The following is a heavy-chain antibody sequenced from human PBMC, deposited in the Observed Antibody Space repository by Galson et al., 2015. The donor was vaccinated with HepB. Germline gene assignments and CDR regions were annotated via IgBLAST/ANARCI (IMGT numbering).Heavy chain of an antibody. D-gene: IGHD2-8*01. CDR1: GAFISCRNW. V-gene: IGHV4-4*02. J-gene: IGHJ3*02. CDR3: AGTYTNGPTLEAFES. Sequence: TLSLTCAVSGAFISCRNWWNGVRQSPGKGLEWIGEIVHGGRTNYNPALRRRVTMSIDTSKNQFSLRSTCATAAAAAVYYCAGTYTNGPTLEAFESWGQGTMISVPS. CDR2: IVHGGRT.